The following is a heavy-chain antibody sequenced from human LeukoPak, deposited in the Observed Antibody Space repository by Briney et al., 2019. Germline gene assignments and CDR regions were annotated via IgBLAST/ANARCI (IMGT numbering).Heavy chain of an antibody. CDR3: AKDQPDSYGLNWFDP. D-gene: IGHD5-18*01. J-gene: IGHJ5*02. Sequence: PGGSLRVSCAASGFTFSSYGMHWVSQAPGKGLEWVAFIRYDGGNKYYADSVKGRFTISRDNSKNTLYLQMNSLRAEDTAVYYCAKDQPDSYGLNWFDPWGQGTLVTVSS. CDR2: IRYDGGNK. CDR1: GFTFSSYG. V-gene: IGHV3-30*02.